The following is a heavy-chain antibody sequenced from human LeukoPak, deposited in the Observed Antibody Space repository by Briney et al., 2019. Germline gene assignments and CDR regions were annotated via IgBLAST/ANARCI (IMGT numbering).Heavy chain of an antibody. Sequence: SVKVSCKASGGTFSSYAISWVRQAPGQGLEWMGGIIPIFGTANYAQKFQGRVTITADESTSTAYMELSSLRSKDTAVYYCASSYCGGDCYPDYYYYGMDVWGQGTTVTVSS. V-gene: IGHV1-69*13. D-gene: IGHD2-21*02. CDR2: IIPIFGTA. J-gene: IGHJ6*02. CDR3: ASSYCGGDCYPDYYYYGMDV. CDR1: GGTFSSYA.